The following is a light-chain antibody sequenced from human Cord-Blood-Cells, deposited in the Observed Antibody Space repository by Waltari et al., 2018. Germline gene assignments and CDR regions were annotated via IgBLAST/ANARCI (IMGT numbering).Light chain of an antibody. V-gene: IGKV3-11*01. J-gene: IGKJ4*01. CDR1: QSVSSY. CDR3: QQSSNWLT. Sequence: IVLTQSPATRSFSPGERATLSCMASQSVSSYLAWYQQKPGQAPRLLIYDASNRATGLPGRFSGSGSGTDLTLTISSLEDEDFVVYYCQQSSNWLTFGGGTKVEIK. CDR2: DAS.